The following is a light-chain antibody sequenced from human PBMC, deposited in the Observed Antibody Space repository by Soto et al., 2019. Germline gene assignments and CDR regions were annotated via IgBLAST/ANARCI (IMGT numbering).Light chain of an antibody. V-gene: IGKV3-20*01. CDR2: GTS. J-gene: IGKJ1*01. CDR3: QQFGNSPWT. CDR1: QSVPSTY. Sequence: LSQSPGRLSLSPGERATLSCRASQSVPSTYFAWYQQKSVQPPRLLISGTSNRATGIPDRFSGSGSGRDFTLTISRLEPEDFAVYFCQQFGNSPWTFGQGTKVDSK.